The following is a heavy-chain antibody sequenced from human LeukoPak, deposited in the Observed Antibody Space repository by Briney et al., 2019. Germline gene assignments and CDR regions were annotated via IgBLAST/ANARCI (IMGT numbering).Heavy chain of an antibody. CDR2: ISAYNGNT. Sequence: VASVTVSCTASGYTFSSYGITWVRQAPGQGLEWMGWISAYNGNTNYAQKLQGRVTMTTDTSTSTAYMELRSLRSDDTAVYYCARRTSSVGSSVWSYFDYWGQGTLVTVSS. CDR3: ARRTSSVGSSVWSYFDY. V-gene: IGHV1-18*01. J-gene: IGHJ4*02. D-gene: IGHD3-10*01. CDR1: GYTFSSYG.